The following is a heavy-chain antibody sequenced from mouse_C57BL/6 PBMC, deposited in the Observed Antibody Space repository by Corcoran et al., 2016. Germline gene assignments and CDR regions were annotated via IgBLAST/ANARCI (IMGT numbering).Heavy chain of an antibody. Sequence: QVQLQQSGPELVKPGASVKISCKASGYTFTDYYINWVKQRPGQGLEWIGWIFPGSGSTYYNEKFKGKATLTVDKSSSTAYMLLSSLTSEDSAVYFCARRFLYYYGSSYNFDYWGQGTTLTVSS. CDR3: ARRFLYYYGSSYNFDY. J-gene: IGHJ2*01. D-gene: IGHD1-1*01. CDR1: GYTFTDYY. CDR2: IFPGSGST. V-gene: IGHV1-75*01.